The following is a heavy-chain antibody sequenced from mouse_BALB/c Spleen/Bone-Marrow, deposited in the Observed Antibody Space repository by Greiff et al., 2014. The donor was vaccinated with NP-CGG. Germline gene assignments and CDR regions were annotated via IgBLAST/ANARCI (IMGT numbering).Heavy chain of an antibody. CDR3: ARSLLRRDALDY. D-gene: IGHD2-12*01. J-gene: IGHJ4*01. Sequence: VQLQQSGPELEKPGASVRISCKASGYSFTGYNINWVRQSNGKSLEWIGYIDPYSGGTSYYQRFKDRATLTVDKSSSTAYMQLKSLTSEDSAVYYCARSLLRRDALDYWGQGTSATVSS. CDR1: GYSFTGYN. V-gene: IGHV1S135*01. CDR2: IDPYSGGT.